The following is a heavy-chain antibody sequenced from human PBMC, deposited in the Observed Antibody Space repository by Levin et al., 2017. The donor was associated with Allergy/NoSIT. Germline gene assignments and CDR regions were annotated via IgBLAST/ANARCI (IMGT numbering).Heavy chain of an antibody. J-gene: IGHJ1*01. V-gene: IGHV3-53*01. CDR1: GFTVSTSY. D-gene: IGHD6-19*01. Sequence: GGSLRLSCAASGFTVSTSYMGWVRQAPGKGPEYVSVVYSGGNTYYADSVKGRFTISRDNSKNTLYLQMNSLRAEDTAMYYGSRGLSERQWLACIQQWGQGTLVTVSS. CDR2: VYSGGNT. CDR3: SRGLSERQWLACIQQ.